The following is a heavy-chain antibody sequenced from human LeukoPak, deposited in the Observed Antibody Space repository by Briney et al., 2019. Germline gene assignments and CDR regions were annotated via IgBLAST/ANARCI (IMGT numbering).Heavy chain of an antibody. J-gene: IGHJ4*02. D-gene: IGHD3-3*01. CDR2: IWYDGSNK. V-gene: IGHV3-33*06. CDR1: GFTFSSYG. Sequence: GRSLSLSCAASGFTFSSYGMHWVRQAPGKGLEWVAVIWYDGSNKYYADSVKGRFTISRDNSKNTLYLQMNSLRAEDTAVYYCAKDRNRARITIFGDWGQGTLVTVSS. CDR3: AKDRNRARITIFGD.